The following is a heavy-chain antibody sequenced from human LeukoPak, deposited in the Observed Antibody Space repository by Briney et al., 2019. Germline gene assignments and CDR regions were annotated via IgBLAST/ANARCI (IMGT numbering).Heavy chain of an antibody. CDR1: RYSFTSYW. Sequence: GESLRIFCKGSRYSFTSYWIGWVRQMPGKGLEWMGIIYPGDSDTRYSPSFQGQVTISADKSISTAYLQWSSLKASDTAMYYCARAIYGGNSGVDYWGQGTLVTVSS. D-gene: IGHD4-23*01. CDR2: IYPGDSDT. J-gene: IGHJ4*02. V-gene: IGHV5-51*01. CDR3: ARAIYGGNSGVDY.